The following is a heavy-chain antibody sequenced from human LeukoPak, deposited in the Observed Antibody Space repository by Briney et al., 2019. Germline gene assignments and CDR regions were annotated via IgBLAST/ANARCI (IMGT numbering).Heavy chain of an antibody. CDR1: GFTVSSNY. Sequence: GGSLRLPCAASGFTVSSNYMSWVRQAPGKGLEWVSVIYVDGSTYYADSVQGRFTISRDNSKNTLYLQMNSLTAEDTAVYYCARDFNSRQFDYWGQGALVTVSS. V-gene: IGHV3-53*01. CDR3: ARDFNSRQFDY. J-gene: IGHJ4*02. CDR2: IYVDGST. D-gene: IGHD6-13*01.